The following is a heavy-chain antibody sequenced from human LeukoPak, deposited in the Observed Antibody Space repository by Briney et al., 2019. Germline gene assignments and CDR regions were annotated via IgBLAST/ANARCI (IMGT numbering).Heavy chain of an antibody. CDR3: AKPILAAPLNHYFDY. J-gene: IGHJ4*02. CDR2: ISGSGDDT. D-gene: IGHD2-15*01. Sequence: PGGSLRLSCAASGFTFSNYAMTWVRQAPGKGLEWVSSISGSGDDTRYADSVKGRFTNSRDNSKSTVYLQMNGLRVEDTAVYYCAKPILAAPLNHYFDYWGQGTLVTVSS. V-gene: IGHV3-23*01. CDR1: GFTFSNYA.